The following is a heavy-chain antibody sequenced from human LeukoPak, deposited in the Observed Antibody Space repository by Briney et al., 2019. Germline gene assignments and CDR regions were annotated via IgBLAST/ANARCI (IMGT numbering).Heavy chain of an antibody. J-gene: IGHJ4*02. CDR1: GHTLTDLS. D-gene: IGHD6-19*01. CDR3: ATSRFSSAFAPFDF. CDR2: FDPEDGET. V-gene: IGHV1-24*01. Sequence: ASVKVSCKVSGHTLTDLSMHWVRQAPGKGLEWMGGFDPEDGETIYAQKFQGRVTMTEDTSTDTAYMELSSLRSEDTAVYYCATSRFSSAFAPFDFWGQGTLVTVSS.